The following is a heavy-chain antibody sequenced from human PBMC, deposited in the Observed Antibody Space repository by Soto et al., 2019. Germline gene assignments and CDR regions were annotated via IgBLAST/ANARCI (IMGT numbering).Heavy chain of an antibody. CDR2: IKQDGSEK. Sequence: GGSLRLSYAASGFTFSSYWMSWVRQAPGKGLEWVANIKQDGSEKYYVDSVKGRFTISRDNAKNSLYLQMNSLRAEDTAVYYCARDKDSSDYYYYYYMDVWGKGTTVTVSS. D-gene: IGHD3-10*01. J-gene: IGHJ6*03. CDR1: GFTFSSYW. V-gene: IGHV3-7*01. CDR3: ARDKDSSDYYYYYYMDV.